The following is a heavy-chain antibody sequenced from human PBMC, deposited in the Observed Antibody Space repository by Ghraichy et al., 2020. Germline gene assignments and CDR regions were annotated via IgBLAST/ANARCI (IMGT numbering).Heavy chain of an antibody. CDR3: ARSIVGAAKWGFDY. V-gene: IGHV4-59*01. J-gene: IGHJ4*02. CDR1: GGSISSYY. CDR2: IYYSGST. Sequence: SETLSLTCTVSGGSISSYYWSWIRQPPGKGLEWIGYIYYSGSTNYNPSLKSRVTISVDTSKNQFSLKLSSVTAADTAVYYCARSIVGAAKWGFDYWGQGTLVTVSS. D-gene: IGHD1-26*01.